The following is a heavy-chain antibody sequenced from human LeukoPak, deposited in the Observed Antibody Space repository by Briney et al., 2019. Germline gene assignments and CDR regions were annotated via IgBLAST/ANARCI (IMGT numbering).Heavy chain of an antibody. D-gene: IGHD3-3*01. Sequence: GGSLRLSCAASGFTFSNAWMSWVRQAPGKGREWVGRIKSKNDGGTTDYAAPVKGRITISRDDSKNTLYLQMNSLKTEDTAVYYCTRHDFWSGYDYYYYYYMDVWGKGTTVTVSS. CDR3: TRHDFWSGYDYYYYYYMDV. CDR1: GFTFSNAW. V-gene: IGHV3-15*01. J-gene: IGHJ6*03. CDR2: IKSKNDGGTT.